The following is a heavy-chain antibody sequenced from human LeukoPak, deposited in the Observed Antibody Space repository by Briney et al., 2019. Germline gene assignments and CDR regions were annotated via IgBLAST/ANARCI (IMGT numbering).Heavy chain of an antibody. Sequence: PGGSLRLSCTASRFTFSSHAMGWVRQTPGKRLEWVSNINSDGANTLYADSVKGRFTISRDNSKNTLYLQISSLRAEDTAMFFCVYYDSSGYYYGRLRYWGQGTPVTVSS. CDR3: VYYDSSGYYYGRLRY. CDR1: RFTFSSHA. J-gene: IGHJ4*02. V-gene: IGHV3-23*01. D-gene: IGHD3-22*01. CDR2: INSDGANT.